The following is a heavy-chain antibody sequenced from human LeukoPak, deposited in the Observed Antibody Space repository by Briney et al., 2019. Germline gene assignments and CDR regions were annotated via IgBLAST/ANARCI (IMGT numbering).Heavy chain of an antibody. CDR1: GFTFSGSA. V-gene: IGHV3-73*01. J-gene: IGHJ4*02. CDR3: TRRKVGSPDY. Sequence: GGSLKLSCAASGFTFSGSAMHWVRQASGKGLEWVGRIRSKANSYATAYAASVKGRFTISRDDSKNTAYLQMNSLKTEDTAVYYCTRRKVGSPDYWGQGTLVTVSS. D-gene: IGHD3-10*01. CDR2: IRSKANSYAT.